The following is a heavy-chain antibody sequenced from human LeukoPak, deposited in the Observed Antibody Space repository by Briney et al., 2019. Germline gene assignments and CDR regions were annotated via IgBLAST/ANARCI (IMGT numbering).Heavy chain of an antibody. D-gene: IGHD5-12*01. Sequence: GGSLRLSCAASGFTFSSYEMNWVRQAPGKGLEWISYISSSGCTVDQADSVKGRITISRDNAKNSVYLQMNSLRADDTAVYYCARGGGYDSFDYWGQGTQVTVSS. J-gene: IGHJ4*02. V-gene: IGHV3-48*03. CDR2: ISSSGCTV. CDR3: ARGGGYDSFDY. CDR1: GFTFSSYE.